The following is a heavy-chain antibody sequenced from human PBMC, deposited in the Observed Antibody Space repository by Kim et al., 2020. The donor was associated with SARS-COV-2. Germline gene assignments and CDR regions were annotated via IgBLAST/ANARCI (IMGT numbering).Heavy chain of an antibody. CDR3: ARGLRFFDPPGAYGLDV. D-gene: IGHD3-9*01. Sequence: GGSLRLSCAASGFTFSSYGMHWVRQAPGKGLEWVAVIWYDGSNKYYADSVKGRFTISRDNSKNTLYLQMNSLRAEDTAVYYCARGLRFFDPPGAYGLDVWGQGTTVTVSS. V-gene: IGHV3-33*01. CDR2: IWYDGSNK. J-gene: IGHJ6*02. CDR1: GFTFSSYG.